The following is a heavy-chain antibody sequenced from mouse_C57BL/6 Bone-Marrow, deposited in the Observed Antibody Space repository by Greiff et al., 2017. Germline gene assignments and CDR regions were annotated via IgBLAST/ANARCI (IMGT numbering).Heavy chain of an antibody. CDR3: ARTGAAQATRNWFAY. CDR2: INPSTGGT. J-gene: IGHJ3*01. V-gene: IGHV1-42*01. D-gene: IGHD3-2*02. CDR1: GYSFTGYY. Sequence: EVKLVESGPELVKPGASVKISCKASGYSFTGYYMNWVKQSPEKSLEWIGEINPSTGGTTYNQKFKAKATLTVDKSSSTAYMQLKSLTSEDSAVYYCARTGAAQATRNWFAYWGQGTLVTVSA.